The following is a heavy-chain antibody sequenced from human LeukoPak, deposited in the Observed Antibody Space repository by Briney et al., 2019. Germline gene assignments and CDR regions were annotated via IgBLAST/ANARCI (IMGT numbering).Heavy chain of an antibody. CDR1: GGTFSNYGHA. V-gene: IGHV1-69*05. J-gene: IGHJ6*03. CDR3: ARGQRDPGAGAGIDYYYYYMDV. CDR2: LIPVFGAA. D-gene: IGHD6-19*01. Sequence: SVKVSCKAAGGTFSNYGHAISWVRQAPGQGLEWIGRLIPVFGAAKYAQKFQGRVTITTDESTTTAYMEVTGLRSEDTAVYYCARGQRDPGAGAGIDYYYYYMDVWGKGTTVTVSS.